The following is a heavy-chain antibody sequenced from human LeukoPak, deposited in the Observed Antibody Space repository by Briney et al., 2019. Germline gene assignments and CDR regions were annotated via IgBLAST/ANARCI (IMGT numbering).Heavy chain of an antibody. J-gene: IGHJ4*02. CDR3: AKSSGVRYYDSSGYFDY. CDR2: ISSRSSYI. D-gene: IGHD3-22*01. V-gene: IGHV3-21*04. Sequence: GGSLRLSCAASGFTFSTYSMNWVRQAPGKGLEWVSSISSRSSYIYYADSVKGRFTISRDNSKNTLYLQMNSLRAEDTAVYYCAKSSGVRYYDSSGYFDYWGQGTLVTVSS. CDR1: GFTFSTYS.